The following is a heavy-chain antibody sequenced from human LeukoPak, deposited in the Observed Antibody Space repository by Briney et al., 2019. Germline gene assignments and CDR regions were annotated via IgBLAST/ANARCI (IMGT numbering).Heavy chain of an antibody. J-gene: IGHJ6*03. CDR2: ISWNSGSI. CDR1: GFTFDDYA. V-gene: IGHV3-9*03. CDR3: AKDAGSGPSYYYMDV. D-gene: IGHD3-10*01. Sequence: PGGSLRLSCAASGFTFDDYAMHWVRQAPGKGLEWVSGISWNSGSIGYADSVKGRFTISRDNAKNSLYLQMNSLKAEDMALYYCAKDAGSGPSYYYMDVWGKGATVTVSS.